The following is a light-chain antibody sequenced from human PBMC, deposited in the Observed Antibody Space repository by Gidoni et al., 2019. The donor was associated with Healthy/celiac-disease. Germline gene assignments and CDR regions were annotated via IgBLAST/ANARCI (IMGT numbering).Light chain of an antibody. CDR3: QQYDNLPPYT. V-gene: IGKV1-33*01. CDR1: QDISNY. Sequence: DIHMTPSPSSLSASVGDRVTITFQASQDISNYLNWYQQKPGKAPKLLIYYASNLEKGVPSRFIGSGSGTDFTIIISSLQQEDIATYYCQQYDNLPPYTFGQGTKLEIK. J-gene: IGKJ2*01. CDR2: YAS.